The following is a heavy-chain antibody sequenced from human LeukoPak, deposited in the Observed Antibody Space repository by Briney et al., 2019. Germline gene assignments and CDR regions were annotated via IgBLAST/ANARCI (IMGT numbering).Heavy chain of an antibody. CDR3: ARAGYCSGGSCYD. D-gene: IGHD2-15*01. J-gene: IGHJ4*02. CDR1: GGSISSSSYY. V-gene: IGHV4-39*07. CDR2: IYYSGST. Sequence: SETLSLTCIVSGGSISSSSYYWGWIRQPPGKGLEWIGSIYYSGSTYYNPSLKSRVTISVDTSKNQFSLKLSSVTAADTAVYYCARAGYCSGGSCYDWGQGTLVTVSS.